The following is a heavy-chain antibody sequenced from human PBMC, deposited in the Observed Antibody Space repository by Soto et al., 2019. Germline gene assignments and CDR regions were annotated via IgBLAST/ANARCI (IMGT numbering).Heavy chain of an antibody. Sequence: APVKLACKASGYTFTGYYMHCVRQAPGQGLEWMGWINPNSGGTNYAQKFQGRVTMTRDTSISTAYMELSRLRSDDTAVYYCARDLGHLHYDSSGYPLPLSYFDYWGQGTLVTVPS. CDR3: ARDLGHLHYDSSGYPLPLSYFDY. CDR2: INPNSGGT. V-gene: IGHV1-2*02. J-gene: IGHJ4*02. CDR1: GYTFTGYY. D-gene: IGHD3-22*01.